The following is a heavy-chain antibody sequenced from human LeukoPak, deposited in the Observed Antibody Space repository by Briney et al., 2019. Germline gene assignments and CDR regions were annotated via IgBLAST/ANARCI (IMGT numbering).Heavy chain of an antibody. CDR3: ARDEQQLVPLDY. CDR1: GFTFSSYA. V-gene: IGHV3-30-3*01. CDR2: ISYDGSNK. Sequence: PGGSLRLSCAASGFTFSSYAMHWVRQAPGKGLEWVAVISYDGSNKYYADSVKGRFTISRDNSKNTLYLQMNSLRAEDTAVYYCARDEQQLVPLDYWGQGTLVTVSS. D-gene: IGHD6-13*01. J-gene: IGHJ4*02.